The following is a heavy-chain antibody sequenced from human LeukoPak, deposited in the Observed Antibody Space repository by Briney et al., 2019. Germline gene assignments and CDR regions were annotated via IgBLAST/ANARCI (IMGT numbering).Heavy chain of an antibody. CDR2: IFYSGST. J-gene: IGHJ3*02. CDR3: AKSNGYGLIDI. Sequence: PSETLSLTCTVSAYSISSGYYWGWIRQPLGKALEWIGNIFYSGSTYYSPSLKSRVTISLDTSRNQFSLKLNSVTAADTAVYYCAKSNGYGLIDIWGQGTMVTVSS. D-gene: IGHD3-22*01. CDR1: AYSISSGYY. V-gene: IGHV4-38-2*02.